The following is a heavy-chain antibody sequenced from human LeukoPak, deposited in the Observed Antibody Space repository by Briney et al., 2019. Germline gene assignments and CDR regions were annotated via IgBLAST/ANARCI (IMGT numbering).Heavy chain of an antibody. CDR3: ARGGYDILTGYYPFDY. J-gene: IGHJ4*02. CDR1: GYTFTSYG. V-gene: IGHV1-18*01. Sequence: ASVKVSCKASGYTFTSYGISWVRQAPGQGLEWMGWISAYNGNTNYAQKLQGRVTMTTDTPTSTAYMELRSLRSDDTAVYYCARGGYDILTGYYPFDYWGQGTLVTVSS. D-gene: IGHD3-9*01. CDR2: ISAYNGNT.